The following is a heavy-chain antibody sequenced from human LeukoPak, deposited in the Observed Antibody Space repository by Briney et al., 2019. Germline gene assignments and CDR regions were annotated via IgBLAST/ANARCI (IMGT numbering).Heavy chain of an antibody. V-gene: IGHV3-7*01. J-gene: IGHJ4*02. CDR1: GFTFSIYS. CDR2: IKQDGSEK. Sequence: GGSLRLSCVASGFTFSIYSMNWVRQAPGKGLEWVANIKQDGSEKYYVDSVKGRFTISRDNAKNSLYLQMNSLRAEDTAVYYCARDLAAAGFYFFDYWGQGSLVTVSS. D-gene: IGHD6-13*01. CDR3: ARDLAAAGFYFFDY.